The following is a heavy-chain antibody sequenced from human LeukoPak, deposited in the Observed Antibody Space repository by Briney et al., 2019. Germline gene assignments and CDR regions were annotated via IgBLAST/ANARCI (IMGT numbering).Heavy chain of an antibody. CDR3: TTYGSGRKFDY. CDR1: GFSFSDAW. J-gene: IGHJ4*02. D-gene: IGHD3-10*01. V-gene: IGHV3-15*04. CDR2: IESKTDGGTT. Sequence: GGSLRLPCAASGFSFSDAWMSWVRQIPGKGLEWVGRIESKTDGGTTDYAARVKGRFTISRDDSTNTLYLQMNSLKSEDTAVYYCTTYGSGRKFDYWGQGILVTVSS.